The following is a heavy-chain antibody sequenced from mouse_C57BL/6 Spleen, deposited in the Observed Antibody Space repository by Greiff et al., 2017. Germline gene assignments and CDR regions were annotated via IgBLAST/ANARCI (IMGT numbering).Heavy chain of an antibody. V-gene: IGHV1-53*01. J-gene: IGHJ2*01. Sequence: QVQLQQSGTELVKPGASVKLSCTASGFTFTSYWMHWVKQRPGQGLEWIGNINPSNGGTYYNGKFKSKTTLTIDKSSSTAYMQHSSLTSEDSAVYYCARLLPFDYWGQGTTLTVSS. CDR2: INPSNGGT. CDR3: ARLLPFDY. CDR1: GFTFTSYW. D-gene: IGHD2-10*01.